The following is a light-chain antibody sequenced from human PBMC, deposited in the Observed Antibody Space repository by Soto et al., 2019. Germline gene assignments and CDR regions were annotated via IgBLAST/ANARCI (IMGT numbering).Light chain of an antibody. V-gene: IGKV1-6*01. J-gene: IGKJ1*01. CDR1: QGIRTE. CDR3: LQDNSYPRT. Sequence: AIQMTQSPSSLYASVGDRVTITCRASQGIRTELGWYQQKPGKAPRLLIYGASTLQGEVPSRFSGSGSGTDFTLTISSLQPEEFATYYCLQDNSYPRTFGQGTKVEIK. CDR2: GAS.